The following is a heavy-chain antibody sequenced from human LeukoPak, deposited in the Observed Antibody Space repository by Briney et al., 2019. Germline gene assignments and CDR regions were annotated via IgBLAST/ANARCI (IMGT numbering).Heavy chain of an antibody. CDR3: AREGLGYGDFDY. CDR1: GFSFVSFK. D-gene: IGHD5-18*01. J-gene: IGHJ4*02. Sequence: GGSLRPSGAAPGFSFVSFKMTWVGQAPGKGLGGVSYISNRDKDTNYADSVKGRLTISRDNAKNSLYLQMNSLRAEDTAVYYCAREGLGYGDFDYWGQGTPVTVSS. CDR2: ISNRDKDT. V-gene: IGHV3-48*03.